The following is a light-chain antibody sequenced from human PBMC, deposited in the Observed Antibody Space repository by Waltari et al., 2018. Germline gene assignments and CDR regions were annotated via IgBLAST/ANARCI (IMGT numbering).Light chain of an antibody. CDR3: SSYAAENMFL. Sequence: QAALTQSPSVSGSPGQSVTISCSGTRSDIGDFDRVSWYQQLPGKAPKLMIYEVIYRPSGVSVRFSGSKSGNTASLTISGLHPEDEADYYCSSYAAENMFLFGGGTRLTVI. CDR1: RSDIGDFDR. J-gene: IGLJ2*01. CDR2: EVI. V-gene: IGLV2-14*03.